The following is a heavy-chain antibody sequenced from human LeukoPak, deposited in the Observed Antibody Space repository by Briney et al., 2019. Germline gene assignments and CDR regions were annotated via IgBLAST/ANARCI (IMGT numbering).Heavy chain of an antibody. V-gene: IGHV3-33*01. CDR2: IWYDGSNK. CDR3: ARDPSYYDFWSGYFAKYYYGMDV. D-gene: IGHD3-3*01. Sequence: GGSLRLSCAASGFTFSSYGMHWVRQAPGKGLEWVAVIWYDGSNKYYADSVKGRFTISRDNSKNTLYLQMNSLRAEDTAVYYCARDPSYYDFWSGYFAKYYYGMDVWGQGTTVTVSS. CDR1: GFTFSSYG. J-gene: IGHJ6*02.